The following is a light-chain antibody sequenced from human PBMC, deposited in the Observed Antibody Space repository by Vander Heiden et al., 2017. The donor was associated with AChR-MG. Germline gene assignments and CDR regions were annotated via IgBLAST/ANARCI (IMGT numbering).Light chain of an antibody. CDR1: SSNIGPGYA. Sequence: HSVLTHPPSAPGAPRQRVSIPCTGSSSNIGPGYAAPCSQHLPRSAPQPPDLGTNNRPTGGPDRFSGSKSGTSASLAITGLQAEDEAEDYCQSYDNSLSGEDVVFGGGTKLTVL. CDR3: QSYDNSLSGEDVV. V-gene: IGLV1-40*01. J-gene: IGLJ2*01. CDR2: GTN.